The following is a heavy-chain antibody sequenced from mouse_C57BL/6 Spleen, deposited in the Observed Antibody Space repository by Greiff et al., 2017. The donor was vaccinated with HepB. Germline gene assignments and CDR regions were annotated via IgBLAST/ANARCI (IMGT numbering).Heavy chain of an antibody. CDR1: GYTFTSYW. CDR3: AREDYDVYYFDY. CDR2: IDPNSGGT. D-gene: IGHD2-4*01. J-gene: IGHJ2*01. Sequence: KESCKASGYTFTSYWMHWVKQRPGRGLEWIGRIDPNSGGTKYNEKFKSKATLTVDKPSSTAYMQLSSLTSEDSAVYYCAREDYDVYYFDYWGQGTTLTVSS. V-gene: IGHV1-72*01.